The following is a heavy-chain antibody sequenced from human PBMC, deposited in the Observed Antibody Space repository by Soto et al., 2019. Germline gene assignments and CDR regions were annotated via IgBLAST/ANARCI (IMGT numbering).Heavy chain of an antibody. Sequence: CRASGYTFTGYSMHWVRQAPGQGLEWMGWINPNSGGTNYAQKFQGRVTMTRDTSISTAYMELSRLRSDDTAVYYCARSAGSFYYYGMDVWGQGTTVTVSS. CDR3: ARSAGSFYYYGMDV. J-gene: IGHJ6*02. CDR2: INPNSGGT. D-gene: IGHD6-13*01. CDR1: GYTFTGYS. V-gene: IGHV1-2*02.